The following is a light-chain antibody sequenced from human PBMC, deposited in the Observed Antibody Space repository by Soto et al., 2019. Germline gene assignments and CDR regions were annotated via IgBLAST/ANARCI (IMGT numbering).Light chain of an antibody. CDR2: DVN. Sequence: QSALTQPASVSGSPGQSITISCTGTSSDVGGYNFVSWYQQHPGKAPELMIYDVNNRPSGVSNRFSGSKSGNTASLTISGLQAEDEADYYCSSYTSSSTSVFGTGTKLTVL. CDR3: SSYTSSSTSV. CDR1: SSDVGGYNF. J-gene: IGLJ1*01. V-gene: IGLV2-14*03.